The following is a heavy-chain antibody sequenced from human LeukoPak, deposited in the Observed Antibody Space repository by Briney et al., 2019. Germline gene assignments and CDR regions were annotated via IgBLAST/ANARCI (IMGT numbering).Heavy chain of an antibody. D-gene: IGHD2-2*02. Sequence: PSETLSLTCTVSGGSISSYYWSWIRQPPGKGLEWVGYIYYSGSTNYTPSLKSRVTISVDTSKNQFSLKLSSVTAADTAVYYCARVVVPAAIDYWGQGTLVTVSS. CDR3: ARVVVPAAIDY. CDR1: GGSISSYY. CDR2: IYYSGST. V-gene: IGHV4-59*01. J-gene: IGHJ4*02.